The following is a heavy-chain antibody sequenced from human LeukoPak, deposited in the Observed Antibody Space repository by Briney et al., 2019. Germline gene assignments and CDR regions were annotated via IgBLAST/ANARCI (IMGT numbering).Heavy chain of an antibody. CDR1: GGSISSGGYY. V-gene: IGHV4-30-2*01. J-gene: IGHJ4*02. Sequence: SQTLSLTCTVSGGSISSGGYYWSWIRQPPGEGLEWIGYIYHSGSTYYNPSLKSRVTIPVDRSKNQFSLKLSSVTAADTAVYYCARGISCSSTSCYADYWGQGTLVTVSS. CDR2: IYHSGST. CDR3: ARGISCSSTSCYADY. D-gene: IGHD2-2*01.